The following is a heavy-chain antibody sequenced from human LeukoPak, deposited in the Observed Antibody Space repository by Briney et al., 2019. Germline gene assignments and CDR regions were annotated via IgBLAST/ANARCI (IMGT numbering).Heavy chain of an antibody. D-gene: IGHD1-1*01. J-gene: IGHJ6*02. Sequence: ASVKVSCKASGYTFTGYYMHGVRQAPGQGLEWMGWINPNSGGTNYAQKFQGRVTMTRDTSISTAYMELSRLRADDTAVYYCAGEPLDHYYYCGMDVWGQGTTVTVSS. CDR3: AGEPLDHYYYCGMDV. CDR2: INPNSGGT. CDR1: GYTFTGYY. V-gene: IGHV1-2*02.